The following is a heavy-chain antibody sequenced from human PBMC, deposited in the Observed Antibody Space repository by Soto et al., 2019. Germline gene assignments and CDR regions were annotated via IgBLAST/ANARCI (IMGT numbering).Heavy chain of an antibody. CDR3: ARGCPGY. Sequence: TSETLSLTCAVYCGSFSGYSWTWIRQPPGKGLEWIGEINHSGSTNYNPSLKSRVTISVDTSKNQFSLKLRSVTAADTAVYYCARGCPGYWGQGTLVTVSS. V-gene: IGHV4-34*01. J-gene: IGHJ4*02. CDR2: INHSGST. CDR1: CGSFSGYS.